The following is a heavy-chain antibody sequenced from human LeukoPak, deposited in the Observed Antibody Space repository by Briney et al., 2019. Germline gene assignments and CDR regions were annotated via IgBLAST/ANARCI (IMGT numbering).Heavy chain of an antibody. V-gene: IGHV4-59*01. CDR3: ARAGEWDLLPFPFDY. CDR1: GGSISSYY. CDR2: IYYSGST. Sequence: PSETLSLTCTVSGGSISSYYWSWIRQPPGKGLEWIGYIYYSGSTNYNPSLKSRVTISVDTSKNQFSLKLSSVTAADTAVYYCARAGEWDLLPFPFDYWGQGTLVTVSS. D-gene: IGHD1-26*01. J-gene: IGHJ4*02.